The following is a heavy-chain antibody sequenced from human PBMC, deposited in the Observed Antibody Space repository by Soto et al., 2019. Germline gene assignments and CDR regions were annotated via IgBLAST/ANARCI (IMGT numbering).Heavy chain of an antibody. Sequence: QVQLQESGPGLVKPSETLSLTCTVSGGSVSSGHFYWSWIRQPPGKGLEWIGYIYYSGSTKYNPYLRSRVSILVDTSKNQCSLKLTSVTDADAAVYYCARSGSGSGWLGGQGTLVTVSS. D-gene: IGHD6-19*01. CDR1: GGSVSSGHFY. J-gene: IGHJ4*02. V-gene: IGHV4-61*01. CDR2: IYYSGST. CDR3: ARSGSGSGWL.